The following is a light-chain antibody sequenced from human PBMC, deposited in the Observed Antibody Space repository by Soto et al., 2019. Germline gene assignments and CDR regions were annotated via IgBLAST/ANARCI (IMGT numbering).Light chain of an antibody. CDR2: DVS. CDR3: SSYTSSSTLSV. Sequence: QSALTQPASVSGSPGQSITISCTGTSSDVGGYNYVSWYQQHPGKAPKLMIYDVSNRPSGVSTRFSGSKSGNTASLTISGLQAEDEADYNCSSYTSSSTLSVFGTGTKLTVL. J-gene: IGLJ1*01. V-gene: IGLV2-14*01. CDR1: SSDVGGYNY.